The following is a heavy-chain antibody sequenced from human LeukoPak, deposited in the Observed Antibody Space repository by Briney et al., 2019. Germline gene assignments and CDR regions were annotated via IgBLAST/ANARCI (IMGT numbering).Heavy chain of an antibody. V-gene: IGHV3-21*01. CDR1: GFTFSSYA. D-gene: IGHD6-19*01. CDR3: ARDHSSGRPFDY. Sequence: GGSLRLSCAASGFTFSSYAMSWVRQAPGKGLEWVSSISSSSSYIYYADSVKGRFTISRDNAKNSLYLQMNSLRAEDTAVYYCARDHSSGRPFDYWGQGTLVTVSS. CDR2: ISSSSSYI. J-gene: IGHJ4*02.